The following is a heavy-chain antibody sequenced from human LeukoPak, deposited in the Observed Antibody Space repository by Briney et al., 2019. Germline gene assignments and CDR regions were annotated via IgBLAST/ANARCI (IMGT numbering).Heavy chain of an antibody. CDR1: GFTFNTYA. Sequence: GGSLRLSCAASGFTFNTYAMSWVRQAPGKGLEWISYITSNSYSMYYADSVEGRFTISRDNAEGSVFLQMDGLRVEDTAVYYCATEVDRSFDHWGQGVLVTVSS. CDR3: ATEVDRSFDH. CDR2: ITSNSYSM. V-gene: IGHV3-48*03. D-gene: IGHD2-15*01. J-gene: IGHJ4*02.